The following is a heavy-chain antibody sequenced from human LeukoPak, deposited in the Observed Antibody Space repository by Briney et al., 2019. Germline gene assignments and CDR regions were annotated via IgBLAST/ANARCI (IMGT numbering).Heavy chain of an antibody. CDR2: IYYSGST. J-gene: IGHJ6*02. CDR1: GGSISSYY. Sequence: SETLSLTCTVSGGSISSYYWSWIRQPPGKGLEWIGYIYYSGSTNYNPSLKSRVTISVDTSKNQFSLKLSSVTAADTAVYYCARMGYYYYGMDVWGQGTTVTVSS. D-gene: IGHD3-16*01. CDR3: ARMGYYYYGMDV. V-gene: IGHV4-59*01.